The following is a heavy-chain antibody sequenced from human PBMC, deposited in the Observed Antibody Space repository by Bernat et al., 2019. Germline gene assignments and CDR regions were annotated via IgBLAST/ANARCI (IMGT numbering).Heavy chain of an antibody. D-gene: IGHD5-12*01. CDR3: ARGSGYDQLWDAFDI. CDR1: GFTFSSYW. CDR2: IKQDGSEK. V-gene: IGHV3-7*01. Sequence: EVQLVESGGGLVQPGGSLRLSCAASGFTFSSYWMSWVRQAPGKGLEWVANIKQDGSEKYYVDSVKGRFTISRDNAKNSLYLQMNSLRAEDTAVYYCARGSGYDQLWDAFDIWGQGTMVTVSS. J-gene: IGHJ3*02.